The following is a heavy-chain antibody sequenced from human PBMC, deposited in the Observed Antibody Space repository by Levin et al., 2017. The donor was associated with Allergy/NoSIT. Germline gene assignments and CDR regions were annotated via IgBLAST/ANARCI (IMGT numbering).Heavy chain of an antibody. D-gene: IGHD4-17*01. J-gene: IGHJ4*02. V-gene: IGHV4-59*01. CDR3: ARNRYDYGDYFDY. CDR1: GGSISNYY. Sequence: SQTLSLTCTVSGGSISNYYWVWVRQSPGKGLEWLGYISYTANTDYNPSLKGRVTILLDTSKDQFSLTLSSVTAADTAVYYCARNRYDYGDYFDYWGQGILVTVSS. CDR2: ISYTANT.